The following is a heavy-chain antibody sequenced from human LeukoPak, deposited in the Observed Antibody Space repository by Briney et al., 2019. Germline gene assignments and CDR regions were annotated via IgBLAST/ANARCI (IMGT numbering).Heavy chain of an antibody. CDR3: ARRFGSVTSMHGIDY. CDR1: GFTFTGHS. CDR2: VADDEKTI. J-gene: IGHJ4*02. D-gene: IGHD3-10*01. Sequence: PGGSLRLSCVASGFTFTGHSMHWVRQAPGKGLEWVAVVADDEKTIFYADSLKGRFTVSRDNSKNTVYLQMNSLRDEDTAVYYCARRFGSVTSMHGIDYWGQGTLVTVSS. V-gene: IGHV3-30*04.